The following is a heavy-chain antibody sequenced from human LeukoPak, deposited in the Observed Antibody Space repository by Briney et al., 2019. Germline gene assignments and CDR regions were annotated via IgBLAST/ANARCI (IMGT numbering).Heavy chain of an antibody. J-gene: IGHJ1*01. CDR3: AKGHSGSYYFQH. D-gene: IGHD1-26*01. CDR1: GFTFSSYT. CDR2: ISGSGGST. V-gene: IGHV3-23*01. Sequence: GGSLRLSGTASGFTFSSYTMSWVRQAPGKGLKWVSAISGSGGSTYYADSVKGRFTISRDNSKNTLYLQMNSLRAEDTAVYYCAKGHSGSYYFQHWGQGTLVTVSS.